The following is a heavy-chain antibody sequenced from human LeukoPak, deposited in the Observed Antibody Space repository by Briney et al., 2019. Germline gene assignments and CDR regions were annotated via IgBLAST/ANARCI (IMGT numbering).Heavy chain of an antibody. Sequence: GSLRLSCAASGFTFSSYEMNWVRQAPGKGLEWVSYISSSGSTIYYADSVKGRFTISRDNAKNSLYLQMNSLRAEDTAVYYCARVLVFYDILTGYSPFDYWGQGTLVTVSS. D-gene: IGHD3-9*01. CDR1: GFTFSSYE. CDR2: ISSSGSTI. V-gene: IGHV3-48*03. CDR3: ARVLVFYDILTGYSPFDY. J-gene: IGHJ4*02.